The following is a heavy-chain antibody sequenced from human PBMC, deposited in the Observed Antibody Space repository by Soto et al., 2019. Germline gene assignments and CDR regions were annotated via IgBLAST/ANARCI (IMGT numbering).Heavy chain of an antibody. CDR1: GFTFDDYA. V-gene: IGHV3-9*01. Sequence: EVQLVESGGGLVQPGGSLRLSCAASGFTFDDYAIHWVRQAPGKGLEWVSGISWNGAATGYMNSVKGRFSISRDNTKNTLSLPMNSLRSEDTAVYYCANLPLYGSGFDCWGQGTLGTVSS. CDR2: ISWNGAAT. CDR3: ANLPLYGSGFDC. D-gene: IGHD3-10*01. J-gene: IGHJ4*02.